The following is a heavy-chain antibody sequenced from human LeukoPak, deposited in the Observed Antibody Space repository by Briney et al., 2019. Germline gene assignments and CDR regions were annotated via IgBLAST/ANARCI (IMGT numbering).Heavy chain of an antibody. CDR3: ARRASPGALDI. V-gene: IGHV1-3*03. CDR1: EYTFATYA. D-gene: IGHD2-2*01. Sequence: GASVKVSCKASEYTFATYAMHWVRQAPGQRLEWMGWINAGNGNTKYSQEFQGRVTITRDTSANTAYMELSSLRSEDMAVYYCARRASPGALDIWGQGTMVTVSS. J-gene: IGHJ3*02. CDR2: INAGNGNT.